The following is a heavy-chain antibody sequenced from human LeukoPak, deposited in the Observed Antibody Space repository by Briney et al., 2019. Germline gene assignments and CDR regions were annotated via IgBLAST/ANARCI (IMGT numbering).Heavy chain of an antibody. CDR1: GDAISTYY. Sequence: SGTLSLTCTVSGDAISTYYYNWIRQTPGKGLEWIGHIANGRTDYNPSLKSRVIISVDTSKNQISLKLTSVTAADTAIYYCARDKAHTYGYYFDPWGQGTQVLVSS. V-gene: IGHV4-4*08. CDR2: IANGRT. J-gene: IGHJ4*02. CDR3: ARDKAHTYGYYFDP. D-gene: IGHD3-10*01.